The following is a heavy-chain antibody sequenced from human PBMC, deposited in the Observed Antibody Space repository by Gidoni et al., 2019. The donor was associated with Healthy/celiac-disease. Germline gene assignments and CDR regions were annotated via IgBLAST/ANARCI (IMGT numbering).Heavy chain of an antibody. D-gene: IGHD6-13*01. CDR1: GFTFSNAW. V-gene: IGHV3-15*07. CDR3: TTEGSSSWFAYYYYYMDV. Sequence: EVQLVEYGGGLVKPGGSLRLSCAASGFTFSNAWMNWVRQAPGKGLEWVGRIKSKTDGGTTDYAAPVKGRFTISRDDSKNTLYLQMNSLKTEDIAVYYCTTEGSSSWFAYYYYYMDVWGKGTTVTVSS. CDR2: IKSKTDGGTT. J-gene: IGHJ6*03.